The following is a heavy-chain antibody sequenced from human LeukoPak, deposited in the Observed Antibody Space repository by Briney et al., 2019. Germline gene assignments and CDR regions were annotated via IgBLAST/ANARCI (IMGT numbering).Heavy chain of an antibody. Sequence: ASVKVSCKASGYTFTGYYMHWVRQAPGQGLEWMGWINPNSGGTNYAQKFQGRVTMTRDTSISTAYMELSRLRSDDTAVYYCARDRYDFWSGHDSYYFDYWGQGTLVTVSS. V-gene: IGHV1-2*02. CDR2: INPNSGGT. J-gene: IGHJ4*02. CDR1: GYTFTGYY. CDR3: ARDRYDFWSGHDSYYFDY. D-gene: IGHD3-3*01.